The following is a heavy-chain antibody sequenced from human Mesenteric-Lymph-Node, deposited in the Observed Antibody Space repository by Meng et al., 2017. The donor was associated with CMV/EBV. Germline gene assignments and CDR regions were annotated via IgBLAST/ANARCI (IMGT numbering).Heavy chain of an antibody. J-gene: IGHJ4*02. CDR3: ARDAPLGYCSSTSCYTHFDY. CDR2: IIPIFGTA. V-gene: IGHV1-69*05. D-gene: IGHD2-2*02. CDR1: SYA. Sequence: SYAISWVRQAPGQGLEWMGGIIPIFGTANYAQKFQGRVTITTDESTSTAYMELSSLRSEDTAVYYCARDAPLGYCSSTSCYTHFDYWGQGTLVTVSS.